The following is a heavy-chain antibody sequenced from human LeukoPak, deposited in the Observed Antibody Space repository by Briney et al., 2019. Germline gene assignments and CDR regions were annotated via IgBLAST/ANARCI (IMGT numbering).Heavy chain of an antibody. J-gene: IGHJ4*02. D-gene: IGHD2-21*01. Sequence: GGSLRLSCAASGFTFKTFAMSWARQAPGKGLEWVSAISPTGDNIYYADSVKGRFTISRDDAKTSLYLQMDSLRAEDTAVYSCARWGLSYTIDYWGQGTLVTVSS. V-gene: IGHV3-21*01. CDR2: ISPTGDNI. CDR3: ARWGLSYTIDY. CDR1: GFTFKTFA.